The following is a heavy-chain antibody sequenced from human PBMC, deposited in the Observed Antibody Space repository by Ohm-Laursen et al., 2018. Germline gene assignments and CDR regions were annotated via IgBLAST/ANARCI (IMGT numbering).Heavy chain of an antibody. V-gene: IGHV3-9*01. J-gene: IGHJ3*02. CDR1: GFTFDDYA. CDR2: ISWNSGSI. CDR3: AKGVGSSIRGAFDI. D-gene: IGHD6-13*01. Sequence: SLRLSCAASGFTFDDYAMHWVRQAPGKGLEWVSGISWNSGSIGYADSVKGRFTISRDNAKNSLYLQMNSLRAEDTALYYCAKGVGSSIRGAFDIWGQGTMATVSS.